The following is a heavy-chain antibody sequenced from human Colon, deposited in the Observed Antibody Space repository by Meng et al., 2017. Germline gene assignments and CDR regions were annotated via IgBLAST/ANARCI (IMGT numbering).Heavy chain of an antibody. CDR3: ARSAVYDSSGYYYFDN. CDR1: GCSISSAGYY. V-gene: IGHV4-31*01. CDR2: IYYSGSN. D-gene: IGHD3-22*01. J-gene: IGHJ4*02. Sequence: SETLSLTCTVSGCSISSAGYYWSLIRQPPGKGLEWMGYIYYSGSNHYNPSLERLVAISVDTSKNQFSLMLTSVTAADTAVYYCARSAVYDSSGYYYFDNWGKGTLVTAPQ.